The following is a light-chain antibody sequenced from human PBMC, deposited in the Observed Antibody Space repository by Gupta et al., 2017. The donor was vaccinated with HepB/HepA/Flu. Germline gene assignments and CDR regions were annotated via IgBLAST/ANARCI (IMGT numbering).Light chain of an antibody. CDR2: GNS. Sequence: QSVLTQPPSVSGAPGPRVTISCTGSSSNIGAGYDVHWYQQLPGTAPKLLIYGNSNRPSGVPDRFSGSKSGTSASLAITGLQAEDEADYYCKSYDSSLSGYVVLGGGTTRTVL. V-gene: IGLV1-40*01. CDR1: SSNIGAGYD. CDR3: KSYDSSLSGYVV. J-gene: IGLJ2*01.